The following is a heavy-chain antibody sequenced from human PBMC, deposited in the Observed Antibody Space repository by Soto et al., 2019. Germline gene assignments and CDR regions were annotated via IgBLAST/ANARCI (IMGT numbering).Heavy chain of an antibody. J-gene: IGHJ6*02. V-gene: IGHV5-10-1*01. CDR1: GYSFTSYW. CDR3: ASGPITIFGVVITNYYYYYGMDV. Sequence: PGESLKISCMGSGYSFTSYWISWVRQMPGKGLEWMGRIDPSDSYTNYSPSFQGHVTISADKSISTAYLQWSSLKASDTAMYYCASGPITIFGVVITNYYYYYGMDVWGQGTTVTVSS. D-gene: IGHD3-3*01. CDR2: IDPSDSYT.